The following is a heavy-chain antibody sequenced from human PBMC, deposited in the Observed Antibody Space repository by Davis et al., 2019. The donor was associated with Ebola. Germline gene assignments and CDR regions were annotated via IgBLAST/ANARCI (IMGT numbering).Heavy chain of an antibody. CDR1: GFTFSTYN. D-gene: IGHD5-18*01. CDR3: ARGLFPVDTAMVTLYY. V-gene: IGHV3-30*03. Sequence: GESLKISCAASGFTFSTYNMHWVRQAPGKGLEWVAVTSYDGNNKYYADSVKGRFTISRDNSNNALFLQMNSLRVEDTAVYYCARGLFPVDTAMVTLYYWGQGTQVTVSS. J-gene: IGHJ4*02. CDR2: TSYDGNNK.